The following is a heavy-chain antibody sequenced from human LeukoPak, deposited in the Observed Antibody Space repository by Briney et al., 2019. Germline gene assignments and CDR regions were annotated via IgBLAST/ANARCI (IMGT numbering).Heavy chain of an antibody. J-gene: IGHJ5*02. CDR1: GYTFTSYD. V-gene: IGHV1-8*01. D-gene: IGHD3-10*01. Sequence: GASVKVSCKASGYTFTSYDINWVRQATGQGLEWMGWMDPNSGNTGYAQKFQGRVTMTRNTSISTAYMELSSLRSEDTAVYYCARARGLYGSGSQGARWFDPWGQGTLVTVSS. CDR3: ARARGLYGSGSQGARWFDP. CDR2: MDPNSGNT.